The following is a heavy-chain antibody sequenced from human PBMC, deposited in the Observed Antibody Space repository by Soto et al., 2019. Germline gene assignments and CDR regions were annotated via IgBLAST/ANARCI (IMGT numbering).Heavy chain of an antibody. Sequence: GASVKVSCKASGYTFTSYYMHWVRQAPGQGLEWMGIINPSGGSTSYAQKFQGRVTMTRDTSTSTVYMELSSLRSEGTAVYYYAGDGNIVARFWLATWRHGALVTVST. CDR3: AGDGNIVARFWLAT. J-gene: IGHJ5*01. V-gene: IGHV1-46*03. CDR2: INPSGGST. D-gene: IGHD5-12*01. CDR1: GYTFTSYY.